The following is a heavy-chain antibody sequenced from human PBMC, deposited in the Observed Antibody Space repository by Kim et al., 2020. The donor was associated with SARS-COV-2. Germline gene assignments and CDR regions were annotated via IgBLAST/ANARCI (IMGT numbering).Heavy chain of an antibody. J-gene: IGHJ6*02. Sequence: GGSLRLSCAASGFRSSNYYVNWVRQRPGKGLEWVSRISNDGGVTHYADSVRGRFTMSRDSAENTVYLQMNSLSPEDTAVYFCARGIFRDGFDVWGQGTTVSVSS. CDR1: GFRSSNYY. CDR3: ARGIFRDGFDV. D-gene: IGHD2-15*01. V-gene: IGHV3-74*01. CDR2: ISNDGGVT.